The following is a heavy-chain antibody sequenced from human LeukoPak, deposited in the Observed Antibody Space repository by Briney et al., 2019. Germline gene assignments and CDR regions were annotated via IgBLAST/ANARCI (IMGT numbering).Heavy chain of an antibody. J-gene: IGHJ3*02. CDR2: ISSSSSYI. CDR1: GFTFSSYS. Sequence: GSLRLSCAASGFTFSSYSMNWVRQAPGKGLEWVSSISSSSSYIYYADSVKGRFTISRDNAKNLLYLQMNSLRAEDTAVYYCARPYSGSYGDAFDIWGQGTMVTVSS. D-gene: IGHD1-26*01. CDR3: ARPYSGSYGDAFDI. V-gene: IGHV3-21*01.